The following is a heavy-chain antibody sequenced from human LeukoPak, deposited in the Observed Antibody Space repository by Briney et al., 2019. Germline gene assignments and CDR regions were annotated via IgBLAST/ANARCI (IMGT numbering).Heavy chain of an antibody. CDR3: ARDRSSSGSLDY. V-gene: IGHV3-23*01. CDR1: GFTFSSYA. CDR2: ISGSGGST. D-gene: IGHD6-13*01. Sequence: GGSLRLSCAASGFTFSSYAMSWVRQAPGKGLEWVSAISGSGGSTYYADSVKGRFTISRDNSKNTLYLQMNSLRAEDTAVYYCARDRSSSGSLDYWGQGTLVTVSS. J-gene: IGHJ4*02.